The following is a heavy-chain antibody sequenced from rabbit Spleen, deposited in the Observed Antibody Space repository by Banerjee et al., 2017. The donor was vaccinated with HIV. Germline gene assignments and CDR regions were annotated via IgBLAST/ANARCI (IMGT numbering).Heavy chain of an antibody. CDR1: GFSFSSSYY. CDR2: IYAGSSGFT. V-gene: IGHV1S40*01. D-gene: IGHD1-1*01. J-gene: IGHJ6*01. Sequence: QSLEESGGGLVQPEGSLTLTCTASGFSFSSSYYMCWVRQAPGKGLQWIACIYAGSSGFTYFASWAKGRFTISRASSTTVTLRMTSLTAADTATYFCARDTSSSFSSYGMDLWGPGTLVTVS. CDR3: ARDTSSSFSSYGMDL.